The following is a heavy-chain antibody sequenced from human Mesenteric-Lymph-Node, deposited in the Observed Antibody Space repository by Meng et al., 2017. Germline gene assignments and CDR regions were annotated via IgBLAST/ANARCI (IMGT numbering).Heavy chain of an antibody. Sequence: QVQLLPSGAEVKAPGGSVKVSCKASGNIFTDYMHWLRQAPGQRPEWMGMVNVAGGFTKYSQTFQGRVTITRDTSASTVYMELNSLRSEDTAVYYCARDPGGSPFDYWGQGTLVTVSS. CDR1: GNIFTDY. CDR2: VNVAGGFT. CDR3: ARDPGGSPFDY. J-gene: IGHJ4*02. V-gene: IGHV1-3*01. D-gene: IGHD1-14*01.